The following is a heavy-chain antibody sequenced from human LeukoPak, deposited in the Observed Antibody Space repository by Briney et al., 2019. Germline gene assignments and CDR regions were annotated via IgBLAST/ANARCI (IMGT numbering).Heavy chain of an antibody. CDR1: GFTFSSYA. CDR2: ISGSGGST. J-gene: IGHJ4*02. D-gene: IGHD3-9*01. CDR3: AKDLTYDILTGYPDY. V-gene: IGHV3-23*01. Sequence: PGGSLRLSCAASGFTFSSYAMSWIRQAPGKGLEWVSAISGSGGSTYYADSVKGRFTISRDNSKNTLYLQMNSLRAEDTAVYYCAKDLTYDILTGYPDYWGQGTLVTVSS.